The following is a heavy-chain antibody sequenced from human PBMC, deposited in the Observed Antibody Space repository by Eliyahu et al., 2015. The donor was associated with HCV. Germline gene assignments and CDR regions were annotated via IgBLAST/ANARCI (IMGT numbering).Heavy chain of an antibody. D-gene: IGHD1-14*01. CDR2: IGGXGDDT. CDR1: GLRLXGYV. J-gene: IGHJ4*02. V-gene: IGHV3-23*01. Sequence: EVQILESGGGLVQPGGSLTLSCAASGLRLXGYVVNWVXQAPGRGXDWVSXIGGXGDDTFYADSVKGRFSISRDDSKDTVSLQMNSLRAEDTAIYYCARDEPFLAPGYWGQGTLVTVSS. CDR3: ARDEPFLAPGY.